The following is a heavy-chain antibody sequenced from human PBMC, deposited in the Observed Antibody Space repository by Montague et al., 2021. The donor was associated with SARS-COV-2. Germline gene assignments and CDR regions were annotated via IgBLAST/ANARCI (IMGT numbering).Heavy chain of an antibody. CDR2: IYWDDDK. J-gene: IGHJ4*02. Sequence: PALVKPTQTLTLTCTFSGFSLNSRGVCVGWIRQPPGKALEWLALIYWDDDKRYSTSLKTRLTITKDTSKNQVVLTMTNMDPVDTATYFCAHKNSGWPIEFANWGQGALVTVSS. CDR3: AHKNSGWPIEFAN. CDR1: GFSLNSRGVC. D-gene: IGHD6-19*01. V-gene: IGHV2-5*02.